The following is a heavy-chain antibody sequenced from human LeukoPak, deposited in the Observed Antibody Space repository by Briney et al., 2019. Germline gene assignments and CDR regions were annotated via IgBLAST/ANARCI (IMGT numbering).Heavy chain of an antibody. Sequence: SETLSLTCAVYGGSFSGYYWSWIRQPPGKGLEWIGEINHSGSTNYNPSLKSRVTISVDTSKNQFSLKLSSVTAADTAVYYCARLKSYQLLKRYYYYYYMDVWGKGTTVTISS. J-gene: IGHJ6*03. CDR3: ARLKSYQLLKRYYYYYYMDV. CDR2: INHSGST. CDR1: GGSFSGYY. V-gene: IGHV4-34*01. D-gene: IGHD2-2*01.